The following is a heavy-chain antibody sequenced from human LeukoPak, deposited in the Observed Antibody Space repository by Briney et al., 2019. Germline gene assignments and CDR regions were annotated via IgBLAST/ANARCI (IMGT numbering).Heavy chain of an antibody. CDR2: IIPIFGTA. D-gene: IGHD3-22*01. J-gene: IGHJ4*02. V-gene: IGHV1-69*13. CDR1: GGTFSSYA. Sequence: GASVKVSCKASGGTFSSYAISWVRQAPGQGLEWMGGIIPIFGTANYAQKFQGRVTITADESTSTAYMELSSLRSEDTAVYYCARSATYYYDSSGYYYFDYWGQGTLATVSS. CDR3: ARSATYYYDSSGYYYFDY.